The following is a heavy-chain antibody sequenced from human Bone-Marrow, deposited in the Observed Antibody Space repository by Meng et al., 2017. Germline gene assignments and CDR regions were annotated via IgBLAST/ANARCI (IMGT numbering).Heavy chain of an antibody. V-gene: IGHV5-51*01. D-gene: IGHD6-13*01. J-gene: IGHJ6*02. CDR3: ARLSEAANTGGMDV. CDR1: GYSFTSYW. Sequence: KVSCKGSGYSFTSYWIGWVRQMPGKGLEWMGIIYPGDSDTRYSPSFQGQVTILADKSISTDYLQWSRLKASDTAMHYCARLSEAANTGGMDVWGQGTTVTVSS. CDR2: IYPGDSDT.